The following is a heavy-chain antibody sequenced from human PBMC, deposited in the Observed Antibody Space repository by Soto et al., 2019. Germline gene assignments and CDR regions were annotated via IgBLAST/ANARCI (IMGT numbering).Heavy chain of an antibody. CDR3: ARSRSVEMATANFDY. J-gene: IGHJ4*02. Sequence: AASVKVSCKASGGTFSSYAISWVRQAPGQGLEWMGGIIPIFGTANYAQKFQGRVTITADESTSTAYMELSSLRSEDTAVYYCARSRSVEMATANFDYWGQGTPVTVSS. D-gene: IGHD5-18*01. V-gene: IGHV1-69*13. CDR1: GGTFSSYA. CDR2: IIPIFGTA.